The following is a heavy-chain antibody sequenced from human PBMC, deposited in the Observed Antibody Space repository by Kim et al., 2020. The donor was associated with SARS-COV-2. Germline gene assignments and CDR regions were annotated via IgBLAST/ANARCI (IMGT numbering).Heavy chain of an antibody. J-gene: IGHJ4*02. CDR2: IYYSGST. Sequence: SETLSLTCTVSGGSVSSGSYYWSWIRQPPGKGLEWIGYIYYSGSTNYNPSLKSRVTISVDTSKNQFSLKLSSVTAADTAVYYCASLSGYDYVWGSYRYYYFDYWGQGTLVTVSS. CDR3: ASLSGYDYVWGSYRYYYFDY. D-gene: IGHD3-16*02. CDR1: GGSVSSGSYY. V-gene: IGHV4-61*01.